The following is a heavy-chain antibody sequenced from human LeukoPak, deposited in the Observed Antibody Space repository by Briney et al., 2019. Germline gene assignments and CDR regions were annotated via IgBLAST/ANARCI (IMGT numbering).Heavy chain of an antibody. J-gene: IGHJ6*03. Sequence: ASAKVSCKASGYTFTSYDINWVRQATGQGLEWMGWMNPNSGNTGYAQKFQGRVTITRNTSISTAYMELSSLRSEDTAVYYCARVVKGSSSSGYYYYYMDVWGKGTTVTVSS. CDR2: MNPNSGNT. CDR3: ARVVKGSSSSGYYYYYMDV. CDR1: GYTFTSYD. V-gene: IGHV1-8*03. D-gene: IGHD6-6*01.